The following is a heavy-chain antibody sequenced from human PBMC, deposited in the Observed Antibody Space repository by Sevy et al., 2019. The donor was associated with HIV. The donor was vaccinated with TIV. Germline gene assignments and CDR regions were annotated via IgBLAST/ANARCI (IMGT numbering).Heavy chain of an antibody. CDR2: IRSKTYGGTT. D-gene: IGHD2-21*01. Sequence: GGSLRLSCTGSGFTFGDYAVSWLRQAPGKGLEWVGFIRSKTYGGTTEYAASVKGRFTISREESKSIAYLQMNSLKTEDTAVYYCTRVQGTISAYFYFGMHVWGQGTTVTVSS. V-gene: IGHV3-49*03. CDR3: TRVQGTISAYFYFGMHV. CDR1: GFTFGDYA. J-gene: IGHJ6*02.